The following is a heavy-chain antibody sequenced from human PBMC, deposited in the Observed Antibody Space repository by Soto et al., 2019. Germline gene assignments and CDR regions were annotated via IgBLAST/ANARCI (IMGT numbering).Heavy chain of an antibody. D-gene: IGHD2-21*02. V-gene: IGHV4-59*12. CDR2: VNYSGST. CDR1: GGSISSYY. J-gene: IGHJ4*02. CDR3: ARAYGGNSFDF. Sequence: PSETLSLTCTVSGGSISSYYWSWIRQPPGKGLEWIGDVNYSGSTSYNPSLKSRVTISVDTSRNQFSLKVSSVTAADTAMYYCARAYGGNSFDFWGQGTLVTVSS.